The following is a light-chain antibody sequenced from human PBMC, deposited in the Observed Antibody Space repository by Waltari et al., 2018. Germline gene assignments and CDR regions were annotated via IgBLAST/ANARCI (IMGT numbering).Light chain of an antibody. Sequence: QMTQSPSTLSASIGDRVSITCRASRNINDDLAWYQQKTGKAPKSLIYQASSLDSGVPSRFSGSGSGTIFTLTVDSLQPEDFATYYCHNYNNYPSTFGQGTKVEI. CDR3: HNYNNYPST. J-gene: IGKJ2*01. CDR2: QAS. CDR1: RNINDD. V-gene: IGKV1-5*03.